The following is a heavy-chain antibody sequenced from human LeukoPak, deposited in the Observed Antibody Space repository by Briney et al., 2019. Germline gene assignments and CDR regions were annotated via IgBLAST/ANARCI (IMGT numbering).Heavy chain of an antibody. CDR1: GGSISSSDNY. J-gene: IGHJ4*02. D-gene: IGHD4-17*01. CDR2: IFYGVNT. V-gene: IGHV4-39*01. Sequence: PSETLSLTCTVSGGSISSSDNYWGWIRQPPGKGLEWIGSIFYGVNTNYNPSLKSQVIISGNLSKTHLSLKLSSGTATDTAVYYCVRHAADGDYITYWGQGILVIVSS. CDR3: VRHAADGDYITY.